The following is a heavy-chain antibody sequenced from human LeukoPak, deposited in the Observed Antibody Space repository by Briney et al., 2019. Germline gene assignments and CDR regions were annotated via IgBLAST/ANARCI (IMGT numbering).Heavy chain of an antibody. Sequence: SETLSLTCTVSGGSISSYYWSWIRQPAGKGLEWIGRIYTSGSTNYNPSLKSRVTMSVDTSKNQFSLKLSSVTAADTAVYYCAIQYYYDSSGQLAFDIWGQGTMVTVSS. CDR2: IYTSGST. CDR3: AIQYYYDSSGQLAFDI. J-gene: IGHJ3*02. D-gene: IGHD3-22*01. CDR1: GGSISSYY. V-gene: IGHV4-4*07.